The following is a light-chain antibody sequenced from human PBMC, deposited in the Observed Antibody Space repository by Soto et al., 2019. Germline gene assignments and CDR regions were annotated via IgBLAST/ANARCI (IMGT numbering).Light chain of an antibody. Sequence: QSALTQPPSASGSPGQSVTISCTGTSSDIVGYNFVSWYQHHPDKAPKLMIYEITKRPSGVPARFSGSKSDNTASLTVSGLQAEDEADYYCSSYAGSNHYVFGTGTKLTVL. CDR2: EIT. J-gene: IGLJ1*01. CDR3: SSYAGSNHYV. V-gene: IGLV2-8*01. CDR1: SSDIVGYNF.